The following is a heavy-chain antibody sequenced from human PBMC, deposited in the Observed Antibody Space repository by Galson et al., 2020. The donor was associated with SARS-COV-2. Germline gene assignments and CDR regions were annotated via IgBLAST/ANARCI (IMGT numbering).Heavy chain of an antibody. J-gene: IGHJ3*01. CDR3: ARIPFTSNLAHDAFDV. D-gene: IGHD2-2*01. V-gene: IGHV2-70*11. CDR2: IDWDDDK. Sequence: SGPTLVKPTQTLTLTCTFSGFSLTTSGMSLGWIRHPPGKALAWLARIDWDDDKYYKPSLTTRLTISKDTSKNQVVLTMTNVDPVDTATYYCARIPFTSNLAHDAFDVWGQGTMVTVSS. CDR1: GFSLTTSGMS.